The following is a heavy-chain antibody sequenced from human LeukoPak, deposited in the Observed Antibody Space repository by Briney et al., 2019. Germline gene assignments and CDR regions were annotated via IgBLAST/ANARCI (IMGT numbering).Heavy chain of an antibody. CDR2: INPNSGGT. CDR3: ARDGYDFWSGFESKNWFDP. CDR1: GYTFTGYY. D-gene: IGHD3-3*01. Sequence: APVKVSCKASGYTFTGYYMHWVRQAPGQGLEWMGWINPNSGGTNYAQKFQGRVTMTRDTSISTAYMELSRLRSDDTAVYYCARDGYDFWSGFESKNWFDPWGQGTLVTVSS. J-gene: IGHJ5*02. V-gene: IGHV1-2*02.